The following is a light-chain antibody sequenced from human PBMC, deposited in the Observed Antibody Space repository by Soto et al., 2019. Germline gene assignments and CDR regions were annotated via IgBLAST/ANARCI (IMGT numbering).Light chain of an antibody. CDR1: QSISSY. CDR3: QQSYSTPYGYT. J-gene: IGKJ2*01. V-gene: IGKV1-39*01. CDR2: AAS. Sequence: DIQMTQSPSSLSASVGDRVTITCRASQSISSYLNWYQQKPGKAPKLLIYAASSLQSGVPSRFSGSGSGTDFTPTISSLQPEDFATYYCQQSYSTPYGYTFGQGTKLEIK.